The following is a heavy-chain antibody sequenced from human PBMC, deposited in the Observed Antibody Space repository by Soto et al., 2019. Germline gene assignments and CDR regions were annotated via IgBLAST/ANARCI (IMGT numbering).Heavy chain of an antibody. D-gene: IGHD3-22*01. Sequence: SETLSLTCTVSGGSMISYYWGWIRQPPGKGLEWIGSMFYSGNTYYNPSLKSRVTLSIDTSKNQFSLKLNSVTAADTAVYYCVSPEGYYDSSGYTLDYWGQGTLVTVSS. CDR2: MFYSGNT. CDR3: VSPEGYYDSSGYTLDY. CDR1: GGSMISYY. V-gene: IGHV4-39*01. J-gene: IGHJ4*02.